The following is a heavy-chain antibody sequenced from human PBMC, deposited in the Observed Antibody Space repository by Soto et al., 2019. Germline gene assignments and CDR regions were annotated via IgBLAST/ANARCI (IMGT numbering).Heavy chain of an antibody. D-gene: IGHD1-20*01. V-gene: IGHV1-8*01. CDR2: MNPNSGNT. Sequence: QVQLVQSGAEVKKPGASVKVSCKASGYTFTSYDINWVRQATGQGLEWMGWMNPNSGNTGYAQKCKRRVTMTRNTSISTAYMELRSLRSEDTDVYYCARELNWKGVDYWGQGTLVTVSS. CDR1: GYTFTSYD. J-gene: IGHJ4*02. CDR3: ARELNWKGVDY.